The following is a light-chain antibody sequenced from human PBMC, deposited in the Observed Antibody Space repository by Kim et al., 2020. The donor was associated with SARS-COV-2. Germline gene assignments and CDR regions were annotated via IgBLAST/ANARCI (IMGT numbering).Light chain of an antibody. CDR1: SLRSSY. Sequence: LGQTVRITCPGDSLRSSYASWYQQKPGQAPILVVFAKNTRPSGIPDRFSGSSSGSTASLTIAGAQAEDEADYYCHSRDSIGNDVIFGGGTQLTVL. J-gene: IGLJ2*01. CDR2: AKN. CDR3: HSRDSIGNDVI. V-gene: IGLV3-19*01.